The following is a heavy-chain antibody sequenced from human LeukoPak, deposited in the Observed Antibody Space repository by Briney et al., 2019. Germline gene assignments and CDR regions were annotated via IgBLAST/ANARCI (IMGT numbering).Heavy chain of an antibody. Sequence: SETLSLTCTVSGGSISSSSYYWGWIRQPPGKGLEWIGRIYTSGSTNYNPSLKSRVTMSVDTSKNQFSLKLSSVTAADTAVYYCARGKHYDFWSGYDYFDYWGQGTLVTVSS. V-gene: IGHV4-61*05. J-gene: IGHJ4*02. D-gene: IGHD3-3*01. CDR1: GGSISSSSYY. CDR3: ARGKHYDFWSGYDYFDY. CDR2: IYTSGST.